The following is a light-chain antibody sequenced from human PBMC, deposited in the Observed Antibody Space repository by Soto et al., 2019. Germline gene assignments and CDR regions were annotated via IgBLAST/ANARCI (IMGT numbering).Light chain of an antibody. V-gene: IGLV2-14*01. Sequence: QSVLTQPASVSGSPGQSITISCTGTSFDVGNRNYVSWYQQHPGKAPKLIIYEVNNRPSGISDRFSGSKSGNTASLTISGLQAEDEADYYCSSYTTIGTGVFGGGTKLTVL. J-gene: IGLJ3*02. CDR1: SFDVGNRNY. CDR3: SSYTTIGTGV. CDR2: EVN.